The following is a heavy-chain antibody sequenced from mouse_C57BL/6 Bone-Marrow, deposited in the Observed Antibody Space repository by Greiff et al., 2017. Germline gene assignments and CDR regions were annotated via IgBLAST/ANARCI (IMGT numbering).Heavy chain of an antibody. J-gene: IGHJ3*01. Sequence: QVQLQQSGAELVRPGASVTLSCKASGYTFTDYEMHWVKQTPVHGLEWIGAIDPETGGTAYNQKFKGKAILTADKSSSTAYMELRSLTSEDSSVYYWTRENDGYDLWFAYWGQGTLVTVSA. CDR3: TRENDGYDLWFAY. V-gene: IGHV1-15*01. CDR2: IDPETGGT. D-gene: IGHD2-2*01. CDR1: GYTFTDYE.